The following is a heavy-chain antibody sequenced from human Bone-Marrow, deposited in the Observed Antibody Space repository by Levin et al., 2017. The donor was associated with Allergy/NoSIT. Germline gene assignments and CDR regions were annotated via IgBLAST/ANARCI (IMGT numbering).Heavy chain of an antibody. J-gene: IGHJ6*02. CDR1: GYTFTSYG. CDR2: ISAYNGNT. Sequence: ASVKVSCKASGYTFTSYGISWVRQAPGQGLEWMGWISAYNGNTNYAQKLQGRVTMTTDTSTSTAYMELRSLRSDDTAVYYCARSHDSSGYYYSVYYYYGMDVWGQGTTVTVSS. D-gene: IGHD3-22*01. CDR3: ARSHDSSGYYYSVYYYYGMDV. V-gene: IGHV1-18*01.